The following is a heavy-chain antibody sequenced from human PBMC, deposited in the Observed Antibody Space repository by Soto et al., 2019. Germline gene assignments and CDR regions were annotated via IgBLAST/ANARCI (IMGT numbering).Heavy chain of an antibody. J-gene: IGHJ4*02. CDR1: GGSISSYY. D-gene: IGHD6-19*01. V-gene: IGHV4-59*01. CDR3: ARETTYSSGWYPTYYFDY. CDR2: IYYSGST. Sequence: ETLSLTCTVSGGSISSYYWSWIRQPPGKGLEWIGYIYYSGSTNYNPSLKSRVTISVDTSKNQFSLKLSSVTAADTAVYYCARETTYSSGWYPTYYFDYWGQGTLVTVSS.